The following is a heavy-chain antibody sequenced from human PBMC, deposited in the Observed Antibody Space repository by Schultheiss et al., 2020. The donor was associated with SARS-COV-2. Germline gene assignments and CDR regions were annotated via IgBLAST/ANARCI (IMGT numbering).Heavy chain of an antibody. CDR2: IYYSGST. CDR1: GGSISSGGYY. CDR3: ARSEEYDFWIDY. D-gene: IGHD3-3*01. Sequence: SETLSLTCTVSGGSISSGGYYWSWIRQPPGKGLEWIGSIYYSGSTNYNPSLKSRVTISVDTSKNQFSLKLSSVTAADTAVYYCARSEEYDFWIDYWGQGTLVTVSS. J-gene: IGHJ4*02. V-gene: IGHV4-39*01.